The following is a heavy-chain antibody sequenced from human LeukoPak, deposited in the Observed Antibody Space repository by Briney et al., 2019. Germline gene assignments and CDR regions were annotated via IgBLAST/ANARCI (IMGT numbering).Heavy chain of an antibody. CDR2: ISSDGSNT. CDR3: ARADEWLLSHYYMDV. J-gene: IGHJ6*03. Sequence: PGGSLRLSCAASGFTFSSHAMHWVRQAPGKGLEWVAVISSDGSNTYYADSVKGRFPISRDNSKDTLFLHMNSLRAEDTAVYYCARADEWLLSHYYMDVWGKGTTVTVSS. CDR1: GFTFSSHA. D-gene: IGHD3-3*01. V-gene: IGHV3-30*01.